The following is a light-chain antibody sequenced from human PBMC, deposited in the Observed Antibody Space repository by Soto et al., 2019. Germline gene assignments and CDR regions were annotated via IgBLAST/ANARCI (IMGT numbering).Light chain of an antibody. Sequence: EIVLTQSPGTLSLSPGERATLSCRASQSVSSSYLAWYQQKAGQAPRLLIYDASSRATGIPDRFSGSGSGTDFTLTLSRLQPEDFAVYYCQQYGSSPYTFGQGTKLEI. J-gene: IGKJ2*01. CDR3: QQYGSSPYT. CDR1: QSVSSSY. V-gene: IGKV3-20*01. CDR2: DAS.